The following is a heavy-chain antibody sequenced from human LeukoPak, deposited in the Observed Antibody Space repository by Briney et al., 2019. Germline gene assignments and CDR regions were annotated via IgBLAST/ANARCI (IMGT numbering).Heavy chain of an antibody. J-gene: IGHJ4*02. CDR3: TTGTYDSSGPRDY. Sequence: GGSLRLSCAASGFTFSSYSMNWVRQSPGKGLEWVGRIKSKSDGETTNHAAPVKGRFIISRDDSRNMLYLQMNSLRIEDTGLYYCTTGTYDSSGPRDYWGQGTLVTVSS. CDR2: IKSKSDGETT. V-gene: IGHV3-15*01. CDR1: GFTFSSYS. D-gene: IGHD3-22*01.